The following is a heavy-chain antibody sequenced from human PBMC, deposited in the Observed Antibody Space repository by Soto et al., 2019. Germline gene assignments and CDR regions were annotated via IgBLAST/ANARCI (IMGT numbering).Heavy chain of an antibody. D-gene: IGHD5-18*01. J-gene: IGHJ4*02. CDR1: GFPFSSYA. Sequence: GGSLRLSCAASGFPFSSYAMSWVRQPPGKGLEWVSATSASGGTTYYADSVKGRFTISRDNSKNTLYLQMNSLRAEDTALYYCARDGTWIQIWFNYWGQGTRVTVSS. CDR2: TSASGGTT. CDR3: ARDGTWIQIWFNY. V-gene: IGHV3-23*01.